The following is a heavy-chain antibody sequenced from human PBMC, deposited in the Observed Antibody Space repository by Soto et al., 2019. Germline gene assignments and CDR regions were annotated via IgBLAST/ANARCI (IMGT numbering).Heavy chain of an antibody. V-gene: IGHV6-1*01. CDR3: ARGEQYSGRIFDY. J-gene: IGHJ4*01. D-gene: IGHD1-26*01. CDR1: GDSVSSNSAG. Sequence: SQTLSLTCAITGDSVSSNSAGWSWVRQSPSRGLEWLGRTYYRSKWYYEFAVSVRGRITINPDTSKNQYSLQLNSVTPEDTAVYFCARGEQYSGRIFDYWGQGTLVTVSS. CDR2: TYYRSKWYY.